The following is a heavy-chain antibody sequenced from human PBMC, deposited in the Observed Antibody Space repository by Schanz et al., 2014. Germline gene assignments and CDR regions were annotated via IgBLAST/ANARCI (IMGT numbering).Heavy chain of an antibody. CDR1: GDSISGSY. Sequence: QVQLQESGPGLVKPSETLSLTCTVSGDSISGSYWSWIRQPPGKGLEWIGYIYYSGSTDYNLSLKSRVTMSVDTSKNQFSLKLSSVTAADTAVYYCARARFTGYYMDVWGQGTAVTVSS. J-gene: IGHJ6*02. V-gene: IGHV4-59*01. D-gene: IGHD3-9*01. CDR3: ARARFTGYYMDV. CDR2: IYYSGST.